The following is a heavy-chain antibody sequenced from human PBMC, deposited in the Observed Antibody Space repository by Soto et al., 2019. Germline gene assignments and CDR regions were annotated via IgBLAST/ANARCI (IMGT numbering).Heavy chain of an antibody. J-gene: IGHJ4*02. D-gene: IGHD2-8*01. V-gene: IGHV1-46*01. CDR1: GYTFTSYY. CDR3: ARPPSPGCINAVCYPLDY. Sequence: QVQLVQSGAEVKKPGASVKISCKASGYTFTSYYMHWVRQAPGQGLEWVGIINPSGGSTNYAQKLQGRVAMPRDTSTSTVYMELNSLRSEDTAVYYCARPPSPGCINAVCYPLDYWGQGTLVTVSS. CDR2: INPSGGST.